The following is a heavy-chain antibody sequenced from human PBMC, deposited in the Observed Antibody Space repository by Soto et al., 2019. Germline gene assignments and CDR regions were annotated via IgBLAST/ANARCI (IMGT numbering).Heavy chain of an antibody. CDR3: AREGYYYVSSDYIGPRDGMDV. D-gene: IGHD3-22*01. J-gene: IGHJ6*02. CDR1: GYTFTIYD. V-gene: IGHV1-8*01. Sequence: QVQLVQSGAEVKKPGASVKVSCKASGYTFTIYDITWVRQATGQGLEWMGWMNPNSGHTGYAPRFQGRVTMTRDTSTNTAYMELSSLTSEDTAVYYCAREGYYYVSSDYIGPRDGMDVWGQGTPVTVSS. CDR2: MNPNSGHT.